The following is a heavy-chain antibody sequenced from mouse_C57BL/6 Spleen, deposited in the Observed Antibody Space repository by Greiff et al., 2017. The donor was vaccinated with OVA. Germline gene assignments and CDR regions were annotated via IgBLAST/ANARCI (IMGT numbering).Heavy chain of an antibody. CDR3: TRITTVVDAYYYAMDY. V-gene: IGHV5-9-1*02. D-gene: IGHD1-1*01. CDR1: GFTFSSYA. J-gene: IGHJ4*01. CDR2: ISSGGDYI. Sequence: EVKLMESGEGLVKPGGSLKLSCAASGFTFSSYAMSWVRQTPEKRLEWVAYISSGGDYIYYADTVKGRFTISRDNARNTLYLQMSSLKSEDTAMYYCTRITTVVDAYYYAMDYWGQGTSVTVSS.